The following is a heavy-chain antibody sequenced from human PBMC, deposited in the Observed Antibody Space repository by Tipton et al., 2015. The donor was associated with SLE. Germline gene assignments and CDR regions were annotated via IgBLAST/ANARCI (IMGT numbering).Heavy chain of an antibody. CDR2: ITGNSTYI. J-gene: IGHJ4*02. V-gene: IGHV3-21*01. Sequence: SLRLSRAASGFTFSSYSMNWVRQAPGKGLEWVSSITGNSTYIYCADSLKGRFTISRDNAKNSLYLQMNSLRAEDTAVYYCARGWFGELPFDYWGQGTLVTVSS. D-gene: IGHD3-10*01. CDR3: ARGWFGELPFDY. CDR1: GFTFSSYS.